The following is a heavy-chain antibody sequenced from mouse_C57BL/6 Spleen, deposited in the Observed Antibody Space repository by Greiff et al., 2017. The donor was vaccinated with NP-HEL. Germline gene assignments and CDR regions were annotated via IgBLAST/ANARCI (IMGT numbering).Heavy chain of an antibody. CDR3: ARDPPYYYGSSYWYFDV. Sequence: EVQLVESEGGLVQPGSSMKLSCTASGFTFSDYYMAWVRQVPEKGLEWVANINYDGSSTYYLDSLKSRFIISRDNAKNILYLQMSSLKSEDTAMYYCARDPPYYYGSSYWYFDVWGTGTTVTVSS. CDR2: INYDGSST. D-gene: IGHD1-1*01. J-gene: IGHJ1*03. V-gene: IGHV5-16*01. CDR1: GFTFSDYY.